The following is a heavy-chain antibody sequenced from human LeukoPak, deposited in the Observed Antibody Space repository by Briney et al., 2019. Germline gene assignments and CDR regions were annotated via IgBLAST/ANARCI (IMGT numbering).Heavy chain of an antibody. CDR2: IYYTGNT. CDR3: ARGRVAYSAYYFDY. V-gene: IGHV4-59*01. CDR1: GDSITNYF. J-gene: IGHJ4*02. Sequence: SETLSLTCTVSGDSITNYFWSWIRQPPGKGLEWIGCIYYTGNTNYKPSLKSRVTISVDTSTNRFSLRLRSVTAADTAVYYCARGRVAYSAYYFDYWGRGTLVTVSS. D-gene: IGHD2-15*01.